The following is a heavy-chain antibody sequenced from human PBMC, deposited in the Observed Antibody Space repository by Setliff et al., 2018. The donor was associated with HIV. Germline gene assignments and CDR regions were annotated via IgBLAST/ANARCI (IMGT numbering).Heavy chain of an antibody. D-gene: IGHD3-10*02. J-gene: IGHJ4*02. CDR2: IYSSGNT. CDR3: ASVTLFVRFDF. Sequence: PSETLSLTCSVSGGPISSSSYYWGWIRQPPGKGLEWIGNIYSSGNTYCNPSLKSRLTMSVDTSKNQLSLKLSSLTAADTAMYYCASVTLFVRFDFWGLGTLVTVSS. V-gene: IGHV4-39*01. CDR1: GGPISSSSYY.